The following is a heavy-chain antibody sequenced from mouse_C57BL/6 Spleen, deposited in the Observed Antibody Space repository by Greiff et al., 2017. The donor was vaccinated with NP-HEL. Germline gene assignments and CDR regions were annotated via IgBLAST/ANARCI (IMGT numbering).Heavy chain of an antibody. Sequence: QVQLQQSGPGLVQPSQSLSITCTVSGFSLTSYGVHWVRQSPGKGLEWLGVIWSGGSTDYNAAFISRLSISKDNSKSQVFFKMNSVQADDTAIYYCARKEATVGYFDVWGTGTTVTVSS. D-gene: IGHD1-1*01. CDR3: ARKEATVGYFDV. J-gene: IGHJ1*03. CDR1: GFSLTSYG. V-gene: IGHV2-2*01. CDR2: IWSGGST.